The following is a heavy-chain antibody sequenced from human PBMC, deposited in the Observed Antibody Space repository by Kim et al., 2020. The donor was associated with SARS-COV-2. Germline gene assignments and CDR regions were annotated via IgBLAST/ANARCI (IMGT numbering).Heavy chain of an antibody. D-gene: IGHD1-7*01. V-gene: IGHV5-51*01. J-gene: IGHJ2*01. CDR2: ASDT. Sequence: ASDTRYSPSFQGQVTISVDKSIGTVYLQWSSLKASDSAMYYCARNYYFDLWGRGTLVTVSS. CDR3: ARNYYFDL.